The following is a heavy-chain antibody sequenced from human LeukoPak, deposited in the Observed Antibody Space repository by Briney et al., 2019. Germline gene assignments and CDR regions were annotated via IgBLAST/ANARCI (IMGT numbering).Heavy chain of an antibody. V-gene: IGHV3-7*03. J-gene: IGHJ4*02. D-gene: IGHD4-17*01. CDR3: ARCRTTVTAMPGY. CDR1: GLTFSSYC. CDR2: INKDESEK. Sequence: GGSLRLSCAASGLTFSSYCMSWVRQAPGKGLEWVANINKDESEKYYVDSVKGRLTISRDNAKNSLYLQMNSLRAEDTAVYYCARCRTTVTAMPGYWGQGTLVTVSS.